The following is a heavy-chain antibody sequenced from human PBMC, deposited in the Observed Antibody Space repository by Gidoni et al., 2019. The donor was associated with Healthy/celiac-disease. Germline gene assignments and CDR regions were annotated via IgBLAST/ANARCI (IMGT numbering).Heavy chain of an antibody. J-gene: IGHJ4*02. Sequence: QVQLQESGPGLVKPSQTLSLTCTVSGGSISSGGYYWSWIRQYPGKGLEWLGYIYYSGSTYYNPSLKSLVTISVDTSKNQFSLKLSSVTAADTAVYYCARGDGSSGYYDYWGQGTLVTVSS. V-gene: IGHV4-31*01. CDR2: IYYSGST. CDR3: ARGDGSSGYYDY. D-gene: IGHD3-22*01. CDR1: GGSISSGGYY.